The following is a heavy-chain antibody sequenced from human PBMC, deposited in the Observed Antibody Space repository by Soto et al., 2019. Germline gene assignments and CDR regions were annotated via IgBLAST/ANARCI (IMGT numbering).Heavy chain of an antibody. J-gene: IGHJ4*02. Sequence: PGGSMRLSCAASGFTFSSYSMNWIRQAQGKGLEWVSYISSSSSTIYYADSVKGRFTISRDNAKNSLYLQMNSLRAEDTAVYYCARDTRGAMATISFDYWGQGTLVTVSS. CDR3: ARDTRGAMATISFDY. V-gene: IGHV3-48*01. CDR1: GFTFSSYS. CDR2: ISSSSSTI. D-gene: IGHD5-12*01.